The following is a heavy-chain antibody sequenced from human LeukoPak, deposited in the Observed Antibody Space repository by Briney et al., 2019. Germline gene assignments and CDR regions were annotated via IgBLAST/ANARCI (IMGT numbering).Heavy chain of an antibody. CDR1: GVSMSSSTWY. V-gene: IGHV4-39*01. D-gene: IGHD3-10*01. CDR2: NNSVGST. CDR3: ARHYYGSGYLNYYYGMDV. J-gene: IGHJ6*02. Sequence: PSETLSLTISVSGVSMSSSTWYWSWQRPPPGHGREWIASNNSVGSTYYNPSLKSRVTISVDTSKNQFYLKLSSVTAADTAVYYCARHYYGSGYLNYYYGMDVWGQGTTVTVSS.